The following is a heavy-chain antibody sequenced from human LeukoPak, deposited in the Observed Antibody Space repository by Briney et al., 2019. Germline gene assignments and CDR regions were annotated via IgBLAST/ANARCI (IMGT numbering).Heavy chain of an antibody. Sequence: GGSLRLSCAASGFTFSSYALDWVRQAPGKGLEWVAVISKDGNSQNYADSVKGRFTISRDNSKNTLYLQMNSLRSEDTAVYYCAGESFDIWGQGTTVTVSS. CDR2: ISKDGNSQ. CDR3: AGESFDI. CDR1: GFTFSSYA. V-gene: IGHV3-30*04. J-gene: IGHJ3*02.